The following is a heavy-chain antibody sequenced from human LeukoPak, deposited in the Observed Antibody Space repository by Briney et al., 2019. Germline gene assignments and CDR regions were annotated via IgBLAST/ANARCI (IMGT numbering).Heavy chain of an antibody. CDR2: ISGSGGST. V-gene: IGHV3-23*01. CDR1: GFTFSSYA. J-gene: IGHJ4*02. Sequence: GGSLRLSCAASGFTFSSYAMSWVRQALGKGLEWVSAISGSGGSTYYADSVKGRFTISRDNSKNTLYLQMNSLRAEDTAVYYCTTRIDIVVVPVDYWGQGTLVTVSS. CDR3: TTRIDIVVVPVDY. D-gene: IGHD2-2*01.